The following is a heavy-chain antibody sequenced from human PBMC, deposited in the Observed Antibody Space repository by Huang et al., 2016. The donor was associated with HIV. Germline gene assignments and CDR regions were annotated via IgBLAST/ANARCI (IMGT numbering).Heavy chain of an antibody. V-gene: IGHV1-18*04. CDR3: ARGGFIAVAGTTGGAFDI. D-gene: IGHD6-19*01. Sequence: QVQLVQSGAEVKKPGASVKVSCKASGYTFTSYGISWVRQAPGQGLEWRGWISAYKGNTNYAQKVQGRVTMTTDTSTSTAYMELRSLRSDDTAVYYCARGGFIAVAGTTGGAFDIWGQGTMVTVSS. CDR1: GYTFTSYG. J-gene: IGHJ3*02. CDR2: ISAYKGNT.